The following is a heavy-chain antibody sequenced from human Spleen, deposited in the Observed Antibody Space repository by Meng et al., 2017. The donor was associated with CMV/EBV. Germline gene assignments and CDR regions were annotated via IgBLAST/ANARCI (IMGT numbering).Heavy chain of an antibody. J-gene: IGHJ4*02. Sequence: ASVKVSCKASGYTFTNYGITWVRQAPGQGLEWMGIINPSGGSTTSAQKFQGRVTMTRDTSTSTVYMELSSLRSEDTAVYYCARGTLTVTGPGYFDSWGQGTLVTVSS. CDR1: GYTFTNYG. CDR2: INPSGGST. CDR3: ARGTLTVTGPGYFDS. V-gene: IGHV1-46*01. D-gene: IGHD6-19*01.